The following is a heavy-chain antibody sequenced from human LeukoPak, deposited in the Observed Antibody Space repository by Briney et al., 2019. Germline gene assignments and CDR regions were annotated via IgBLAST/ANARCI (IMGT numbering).Heavy chain of an antibody. CDR1: GFTVSSTY. CDR3: ARVTGYVIEDNFDY. Sequence: GSLRLSCAASGFTVSSTYMSWVRQAPGKGLEWIGYIYYSGSTNYNPSLKSRVTISVDTSKNQFSLKLRSVTAADTAVYYCARVTGYVIEDNFDYWGQGTLVTVSS. J-gene: IGHJ4*02. D-gene: IGHD2-15*01. V-gene: IGHV4-59*02. CDR2: IYYSGST.